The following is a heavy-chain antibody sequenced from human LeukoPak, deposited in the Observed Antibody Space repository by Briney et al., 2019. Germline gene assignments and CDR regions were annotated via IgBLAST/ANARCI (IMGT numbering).Heavy chain of an antibody. CDR2: INPNSGGT. CDR3: ASGTNPSRWYYYMDV. CDR1: GYTFTGYY. J-gene: IGHJ6*03. Sequence: GASVKVSCKASGYTFTGYYMHWVRQAPGQGLEWMGWINPNSGGTNYAQKFQGRVTMTRDTSISTAYMELSRLRSEDTAVYYCASGTNPSRWYYYMDVWGKGTTVTISS. D-gene: IGHD1-14*01. V-gene: IGHV1-2*02.